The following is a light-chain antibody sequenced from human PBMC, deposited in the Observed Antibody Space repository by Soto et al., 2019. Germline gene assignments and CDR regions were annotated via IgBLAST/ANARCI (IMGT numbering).Light chain of an antibody. J-gene: IGKJ1*01. Sequence: DIVMTQSPASLAVSLGERATINCKSSQSVLYSANDENYLAWYQQKPGQPPKLLIYWASTRESGVPDRFSGSGSRTDFTLTISSLQAEDVAVYSCQQYYTTPWAFGQGTKVEI. CDR1: QSVLYSANDENY. V-gene: IGKV4-1*01. CDR3: QQYYTTPWA. CDR2: WAS.